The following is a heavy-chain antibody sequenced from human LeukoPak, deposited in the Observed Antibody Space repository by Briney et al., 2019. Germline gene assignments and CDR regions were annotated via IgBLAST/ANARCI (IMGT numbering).Heavy chain of an antibody. D-gene: IGHD3-10*01. V-gene: IGHV3-74*01. CDR2: ISGDGSST. J-gene: IGHJ1*01. CDR3: TPG. Sequence: SGGSLRLSCAVSGFTFSSYWMHWVRQAPGKGLVWVSRISGDGSSTYYADSVKGRFTISRDNAKNTLYLQMNSLRAEDTAVYYCTPGGGQGTLVTVSS. CDR1: GFTFSSYW.